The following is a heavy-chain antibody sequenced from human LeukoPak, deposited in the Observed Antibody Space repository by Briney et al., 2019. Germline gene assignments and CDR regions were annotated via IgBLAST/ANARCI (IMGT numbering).Heavy chain of an antibody. CDR2: SDPKTGAT. V-gene: IGHV1-2*02. CDR1: GYTFTAYY. J-gene: IGHJ4*02. Sequence: ASVRVSCTASGYTFTAYYIHWLRQAPGQGFEWMGWSDPKTGATKYEHFLGRVTMTSDTSSRTAYMELTSLTFDDTAIYYCARAKSYDNNGYSPGLRYWGQGTLVTVSS. CDR3: ARAKSYDNNGYSPGLRY. D-gene: IGHD3-22*01.